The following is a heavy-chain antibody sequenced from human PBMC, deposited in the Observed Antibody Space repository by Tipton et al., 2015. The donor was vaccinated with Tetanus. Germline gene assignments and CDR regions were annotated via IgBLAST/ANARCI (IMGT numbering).Heavy chain of an antibody. CDR1: GYSFTTYW. J-gene: IGHJ6*02. Sequence: QLVQSGAEVKKPGASVKISCKGSGYSFTTYWIGWVRQMPGKGLEWMGIIHPADSETRYSPSFQGQVTISADKSISTAYLQWSSLKASDTAMYYCARALRYDSSGYYLGGTYYGMDVWGQGTTVTVSS. D-gene: IGHD3-22*01. CDR2: IHPADSET. CDR3: ARALRYDSSGYYLGGTYYGMDV. V-gene: IGHV5-51*01.